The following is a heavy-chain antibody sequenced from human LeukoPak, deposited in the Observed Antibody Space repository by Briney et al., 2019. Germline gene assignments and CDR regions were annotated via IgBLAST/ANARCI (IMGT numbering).Heavy chain of an antibody. CDR1: GFTFSDYW. V-gene: IGHV3-74*01. D-gene: IGHD3-10*01. CDR2: INTDGSIT. J-gene: IGHJ4*02. Sequence: PGGSLRLSCAASGFTFSDYWIHWVRQAPGKGLVWVSRINTDGSITNYADSVKGRFSISRDNAKDTLYLQMSSLGAEDTAVYYCARDRGPRTSFMVREAYDYWGQGTLVTVSS. CDR3: ARDRGPRTSFMVREAYDY.